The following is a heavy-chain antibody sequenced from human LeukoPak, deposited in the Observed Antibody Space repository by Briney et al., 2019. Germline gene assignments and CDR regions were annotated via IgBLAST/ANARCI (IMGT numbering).Heavy chain of an antibody. Sequence: GGSLRLSCAASGFTFSSYAMSWVRQAPGKGLEWVSAISGSGGSTYYADSVKGRFTIPRDNSKNTLYLQMNSLRAEDTAVYYCAKIPLGLFGRFDYWGQGTLVTVSS. D-gene: IGHD3-22*01. J-gene: IGHJ4*02. CDR3: AKIPLGLFGRFDY. CDR2: ISGSGGST. V-gene: IGHV3-23*01. CDR1: GFTFSSYA.